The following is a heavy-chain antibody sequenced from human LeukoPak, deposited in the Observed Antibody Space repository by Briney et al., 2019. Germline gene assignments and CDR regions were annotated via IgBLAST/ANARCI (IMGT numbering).Heavy chain of an antibody. J-gene: IGHJ4*02. CDR1: GFTFRNAW. V-gene: IGHV3-15*01. CDR3: TTLTVVTTSY. CDR2: IKSKTDGGTT. D-gene: IGHD4-17*01. Sequence: GGSLRLSCAAPGFTFRNAWMSWVRQAPGKGLEWVGRIKSKTDGGTTDYAAPVKGRFTISRDDSKSTLYLQMNSLKTEDTAVYYCTTLTVVTTSYWGQGTLVTVSS.